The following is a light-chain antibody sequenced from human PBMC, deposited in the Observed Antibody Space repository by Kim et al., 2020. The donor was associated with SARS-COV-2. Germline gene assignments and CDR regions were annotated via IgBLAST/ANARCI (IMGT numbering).Light chain of an antibody. V-gene: IGKV3-15*01. Sequence: SPGERATLSCRASQSVRSNLAWYQQKPGQAPRLLIYGASTRATDIPARFSGSGSGTEFTLIISSLQSEDFAVYYCQQYSHWPPYTFGQGTKVDIK. J-gene: IGKJ2*01. CDR2: GAS. CDR3: QQYSHWPPYT. CDR1: QSVRSN.